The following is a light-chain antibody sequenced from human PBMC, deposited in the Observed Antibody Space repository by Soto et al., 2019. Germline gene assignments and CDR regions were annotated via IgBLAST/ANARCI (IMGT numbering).Light chain of an antibody. CDR3: QQCYNTPS. Sequence: DIVMTQSPDSLSVSLGERATINCKSSQSVLYSSNNKNCLAWYQQKPGQSPKLLIYWASTRESGVPDRFSGSGSGTDFTLTISSLQAEDVAFYYCQQCYNTPSFGPGTKVDI. J-gene: IGKJ3*01. CDR2: WAS. CDR1: QSVLYSSNNKNC. V-gene: IGKV4-1*01.